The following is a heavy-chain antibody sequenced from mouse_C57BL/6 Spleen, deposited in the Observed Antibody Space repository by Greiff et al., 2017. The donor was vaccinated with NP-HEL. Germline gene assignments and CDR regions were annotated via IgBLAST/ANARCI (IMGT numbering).Heavy chain of an antibody. Sequence: EVKFEESGPGLVKPSQSLSLTCSVTGYSITSGYYWNWIRQFPGNKLEWMGYISYDGSNNYNPSLKNRISITRDTSKNQFFLKLNSVTTEDTATYYCARDRTTVVDWYFDVWGTGTTVTVSS. CDR1: GYSITSGYY. J-gene: IGHJ1*03. D-gene: IGHD1-1*01. CDR3: ARDRTTVVDWYFDV. CDR2: ISYDGSN. V-gene: IGHV3-6*01.